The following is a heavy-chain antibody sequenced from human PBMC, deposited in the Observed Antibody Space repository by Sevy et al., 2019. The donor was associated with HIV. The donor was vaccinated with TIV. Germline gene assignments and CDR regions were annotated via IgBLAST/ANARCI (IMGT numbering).Heavy chain of an antibody. J-gene: IGHJ5*01. CDR2: IDPRGKER. V-gene: IGHV3-7*01. CDR1: EFNFDTFW. Sequence: GGSLRLSCAASEFNFDTFWMGWVRQAPGRGLEWVASIDPRGKERDHLDSLKGRFTISRDNAKNSLYLEMHSLKAEDTALYYCVRVLWDVLVVPAATPSPWLDSWGQGTLVTVSS. CDR3: VRVLWDVLVVPAATPSPWLDS. D-gene: IGHD3-16*02.